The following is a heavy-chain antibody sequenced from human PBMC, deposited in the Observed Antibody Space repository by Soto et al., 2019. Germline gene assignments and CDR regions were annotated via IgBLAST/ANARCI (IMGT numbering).Heavy chain of an antibody. J-gene: IGHJ4*01. CDR3: ALGVFNYGRPFDF. D-gene: IGHD3-10*01. CDR1: GXSSSNDH. V-gene: IGHV4-59*01. Sequence: LSLTFTVSGXSSSNDHWNWIRQPPGKGLEWIGYIYYSGTYYNPSLTSRVSMSLDTSKTQFSLNLQSVNTSDTAVYFCALGVFNYGRPFDFWGHGTQVTVTS. CDR2: IYYSGT.